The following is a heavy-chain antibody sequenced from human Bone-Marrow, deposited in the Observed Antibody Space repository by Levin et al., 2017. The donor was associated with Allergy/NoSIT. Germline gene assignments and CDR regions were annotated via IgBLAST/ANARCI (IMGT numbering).Heavy chain of an antibody. CDR1: GFNFEVYG. CDR3: VRNSASTPGWSMDV. Sequence: SCAASGFNFEVYGIHWVRQAPGKGLEWVSIISYDGSEKYFADSVKGRFTISRDNAKNTVSLQMNSLRNEDTALYYCVRNSASTPGWSMDVWGQGTMVTVSS. CDR2: ISYDGSEK. J-gene: IGHJ6*02. D-gene: IGHD3-10*01. V-gene: IGHV3-30*03.